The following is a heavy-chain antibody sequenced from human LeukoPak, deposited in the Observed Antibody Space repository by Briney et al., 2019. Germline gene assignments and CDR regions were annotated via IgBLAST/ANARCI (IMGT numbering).Heavy chain of an antibody. CDR1: GDFTSSSY. V-gene: IGHV4-59*01. CDR3: ARDEGGDWFDP. J-gene: IGHJ5*02. Sequence: KASETLSLTCTVSGDFTSSSYWTWIRQPPGKGLDWIGYIYYSGSTNYNPFLKSRVTISLDRSKNQFSLRLTSVTAADTAVYYCARDEGGDWFDPWGQGTLVTVSS. CDR2: IYYSGST. D-gene: IGHD3-16*01.